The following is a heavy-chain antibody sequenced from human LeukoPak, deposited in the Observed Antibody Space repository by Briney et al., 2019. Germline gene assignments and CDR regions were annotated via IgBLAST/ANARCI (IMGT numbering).Heavy chain of an antibody. V-gene: IGHV1-2*02. CDR3: ARAKKSIAVAGTLDY. Sequence: ASVKVSCKASGYTFTGYYMHWVRQAPGQGLEWMGWINPNSGGTNYAQKFQGRVTMTRGTSISTAYMELSRLRSDDTAVYYCARAKKSIAVAGTLDYWGQGTLVTVSP. D-gene: IGHD6-19*01. CDR2: INPNSGGT. CDR1: GYTFTGYY. J-gene: IGHJ4*02.